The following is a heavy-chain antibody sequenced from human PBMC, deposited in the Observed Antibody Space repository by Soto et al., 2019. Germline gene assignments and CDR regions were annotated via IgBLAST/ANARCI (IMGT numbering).Heavy chain of an antibody. CDR2: ISAYNGNT. D-gene: IGHD5-12*01. CDR1: GYTLTSYC. J-gene: IGHJ6*02. Sequence: ASVKVSCKVSGYTLTSYCISWVRHAPVQELEWMGWISAYNGNTNYAQKLHGRVTMTTDASTSTAYRELWSLRSDDTAVYYCARVDRVATVGDYYYGMDVWGQGTTVTVSS. V-gene: IGHV1-18*04. CDR3: ARVDRVATVGDYYYGMDV.